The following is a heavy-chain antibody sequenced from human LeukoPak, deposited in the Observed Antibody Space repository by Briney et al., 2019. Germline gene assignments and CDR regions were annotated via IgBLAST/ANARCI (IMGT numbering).Heavy chain of an antibody. V-gene: IGHV1-46*01. Sequence: ASVKVSCKASGYTFTTYSMHWVRQAPGQGLEWMAIINLSGGSRDYTQKFQGRVTVTRDTSTSTVYMGLSSLRSEDTAVYYCVRHNHMDVWGQGTTVTVSS. CDR2: INLSGGSR. J-gene: IGHJ6*02. CDR3: VRHNHMDV. CDR1: GYTFTTYS.